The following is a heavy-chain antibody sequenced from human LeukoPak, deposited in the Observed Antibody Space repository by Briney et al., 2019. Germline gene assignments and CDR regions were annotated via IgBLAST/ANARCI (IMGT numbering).Heavy chain of an antibody. Sequence: PSETLSLTCAVYGGSFSGYYWSWVRQAPGKGLEWVSVIYSGGSTYYADSVKGRFTISRDNSKNTLYLQMNSLRAEDTAVYYCARSIAARPYDFDYWGQGTLVTVSS. D-gene: IGHD6-6*01. CDR2: IYSGGST. CDR3: ARSIAARPYDFDY. CDR1: GGSFSGYY. V-gene: IGHV3-53*01. J-gene: IGHJ4*02.